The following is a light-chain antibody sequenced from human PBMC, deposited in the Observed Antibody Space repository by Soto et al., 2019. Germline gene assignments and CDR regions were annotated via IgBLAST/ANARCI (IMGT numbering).Light chain of an antibody. CDR3: QQYDSSVT. CDR2: GAS. V-gene: IGKV3-20*01. Sequence: EIVLTQSPGSLSLSPGERATLSCRASQSVDSRFFAWYQQRPGQAPRLLIYGASRRATGITDRFTGSGSGTDFPLNISGLEPEDFALYYCQQYDSSVTFGLGTKVEIK. CDR1: QSVDSRF. J-gene: IGKJ1*01.